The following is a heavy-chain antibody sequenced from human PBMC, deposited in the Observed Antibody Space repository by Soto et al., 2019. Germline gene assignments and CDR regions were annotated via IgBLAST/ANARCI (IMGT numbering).Heavy chain of an antibody. V-gene: IGHV2-26*01. CDR2: IFSSDEE. Sequence: QVTLIESGPVLVKPTETLTLTCTVSGFSLSNGKMGVTWIRQPPGKALEWLAHIFSSDEESYSTSLRTRLTISEDTSKSQVVLTMTTMDPVDTATYYCARILFGRSVAGGYYYLDVWGKGTTVTVSS. CDR3: ARILFGRSVAGGYYYLDV. CDR1: GFSLSNGKMG. J-gene: IGHJ6*03. D-gene: IGHD6-19*01.